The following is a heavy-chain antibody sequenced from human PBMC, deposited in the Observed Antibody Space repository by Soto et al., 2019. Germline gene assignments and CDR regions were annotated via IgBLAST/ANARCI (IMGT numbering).Heavy chain of an antibody. Sequence: PGGSLRLSCAASGFTFSTYSMNWVRQAPGKGLEWVSSISYTSTYIYYADSVKGRFTISRDNAKNSLFLQMNSLRAEDAAVYYCARVGSLITVWGQGTLVTVSS. CDR2: ISYTSTYI. J-gene: IGHJ4*02. D-gene: IGHD3-10*01. V-gene: IGHV3-21*01. CDR1: GFTFSTYS. CDR3: ARVGSLITV.